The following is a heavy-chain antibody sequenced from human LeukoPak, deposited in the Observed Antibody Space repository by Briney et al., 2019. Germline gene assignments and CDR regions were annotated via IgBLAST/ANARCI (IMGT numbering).Heavy chain of an antibody. Sequence: ASVKVSCKASGYTFTSYGISWVRQAPGQGLEWMGWISGYNGKTNYAQKLQGRVTMTTDTSTSTAYMELRSLRSDDTAVYYCARSLRVRGVPDYMDVWGKGTTVTISS. CDR2: ISGYNGKT. CDR3: ARSLRVRGVPDYMDV. V-gene: IGHV1-18*01. CDR1: GYTFTSYG. D-gene: IGHD3-10*01. J-gene: IGHJ6*03.